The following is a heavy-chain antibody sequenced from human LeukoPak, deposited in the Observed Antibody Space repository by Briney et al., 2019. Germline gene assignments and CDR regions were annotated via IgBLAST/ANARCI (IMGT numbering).Heavy chain of an antibody. V-gene: IGHV4-59*08. CDR1: PGSLSTYW. CDR3: ARIAVWFGELFLWYFDY. CDR2: IHYTGGT. J-gene: IGHJ4*02. D-gene: IGHD3-10*01. Sequence: SETLSLTCSVSPGSLSTYWWSWIRQPPGKGLEWIGFIHYTGGTLYNPSLQSRVTLSVDVSKSQFSLKLSSVTAADTAVYYCARIAVWFGELFLWYFDYWGQGTLVTVSS.